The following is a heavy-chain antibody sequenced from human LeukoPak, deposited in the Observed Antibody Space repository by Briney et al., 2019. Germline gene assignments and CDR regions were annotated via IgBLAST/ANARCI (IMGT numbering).Heavy chain of an antibody. D-gene: IGHD6-19*01. V-gene: IGHV4-34*01. CDR3: ARGRQQWLVRLYFDY. J-gene: IGHJ4*02. CDR1: GGSFSGYY. Sequence: PSETLSLTCAVYGGSFSGYYWSWIRQPPGKGLEWIGEINHSGSTNYNPSLKSRVTISVDTSKNQFSLKLSSVTAADTAVYYCARGRQQWLVRLYFDYWGQGTLVTVSS. CDR2: INHSGST.